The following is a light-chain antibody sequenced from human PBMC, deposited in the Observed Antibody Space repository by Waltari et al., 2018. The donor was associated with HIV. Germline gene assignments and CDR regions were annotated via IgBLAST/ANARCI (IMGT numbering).Light chain of an antibody. Sequence: QSVLTQPPSASGTPGQRVTISFSGSSSNSGRRIANLLRYHQPPAAAPKLLISRNSQRPSGVPDRFSGSKSGTSASLAISAIQSEDEADYYCAIWDGLNGWVFGGGTKVTVL. CDR1: SSNSGRRI. J-gene: IGLJ3*02. CDR2: RNS. CDR3: AIWDGLNGWV. V-gene: IGLV1-44*01.